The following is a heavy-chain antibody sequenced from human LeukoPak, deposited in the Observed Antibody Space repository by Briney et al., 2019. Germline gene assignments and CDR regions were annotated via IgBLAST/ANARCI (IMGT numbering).Heavy chain of an antibody. CDR3: AKGRGSPYYFEY. V-gene: IGHV3-23*01. Sequence: GGSLRLSCAASGFTFSSYAMSWVRQAPGKGLEWVSGISGSGGSTYYADSVKGRFTISRDNSKNTLYLQMNSLRAEDTAVYYCAKGRGSPYYFEYWGQGTLVTVSS. CDR1: GFTFSSYA. D-gene: IGHD1-26*01. J-gene: IGHJ4*02. CDR2: ISGSGGST.